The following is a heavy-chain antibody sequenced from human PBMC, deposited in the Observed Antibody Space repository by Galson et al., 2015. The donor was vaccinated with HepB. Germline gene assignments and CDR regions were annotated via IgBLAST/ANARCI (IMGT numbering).Heavy chain of an antibody. CDR3: ARSQANVLLWFGELRAWFDP. J-gene: IGHJ5*02. CDR1: GYTFTGYY. D-gene: IGHD3-10*01. V-gene: IGHV1-2*04. CDR2: INPNSGGT. Sequence: SVKVSCKASGYTFTGYYMHWVRQAPGQGLEWMGWINPNSGGTNYAQRFQGWVTMTRDTSISTAYMELSRLRSDDTAVYYCARSQANVLLWFGELRAWFDPWGQGTLVTVSS.